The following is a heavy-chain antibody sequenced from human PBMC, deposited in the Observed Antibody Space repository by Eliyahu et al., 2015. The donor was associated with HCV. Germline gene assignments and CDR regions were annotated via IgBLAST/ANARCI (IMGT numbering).Heavy chain of an antibody. CDR2: IRSKAYGGTT. D-gene: IGHD6-19*01. Sequence: EVQLVESGGGLVKPGRSLRLSCTASGFTFGDYAMSWFRQAPGKGLEWVGFIRSKAYGGTTEYAASVKGRFTISRDDSKSIAYLQMNSLKTEDTAVYYCTRGQEESEQWLVAYFDYWGQGTLVTVSS. J-gene: IGHJ4*02. V-gene: IGHV3-49*05. CDR1: GFTFGDYA. CDR3: TRGQEESEQWLVAYFDY.